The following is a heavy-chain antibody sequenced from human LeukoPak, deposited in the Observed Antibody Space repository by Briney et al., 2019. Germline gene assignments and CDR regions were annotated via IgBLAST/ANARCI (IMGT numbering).Heavy chain of an antibody. V-gene: IGHV3-64*02. D-gene: IGHD3-9*01. CDR1: GFTFSTYA. CDR2: ISTNGDST. CDR3: AKDLRYFDCADY. Sequence: GGSLRLSCAASGFTFSTYAMHWVRQAPGKGLEYVSAISTNGDSTYYADSVKGRFTISRDNSKNTLYLQMNSLRAEDTAVYYCAKDLRYFDCADYWGQGTLVTVSS. J-gene: IGHJ4*02.